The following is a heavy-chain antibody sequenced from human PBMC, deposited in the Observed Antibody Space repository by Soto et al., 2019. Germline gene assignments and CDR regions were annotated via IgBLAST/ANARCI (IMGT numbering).Heavy chain of an antibody. V-gene: IGHV3-33*01. CDR3: ARDWGDLGANKGYFDY. D-gene: IGHD3-16*01. CDR2: IWYDGSNK. CDR1: GFTFSSYG. J-gene: IGHJ4*02. Sequence: AGGSLRLSCAASGFTFSSYGMHWVRQAPGKGLEWVAVIWYDGSNKYYADSVKGRFTISRDNSKNTLYLQMNSLRAEDTAVYYCARDWGDLGANKGYFDYWGQGTLVTVS.